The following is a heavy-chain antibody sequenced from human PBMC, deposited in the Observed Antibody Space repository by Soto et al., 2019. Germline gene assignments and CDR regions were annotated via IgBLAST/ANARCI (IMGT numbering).Heavy chain of an antibody. V-gene: IGHV3-74*01. CDR2: INSDGSST. Sequence: EVQLVESGGGLVQPGGSLRLSCEASGFTFSTFWMHWVRQAPGKGLVWVSRINSDGSSTNYADSVKGRVTISRDNAKNTLYLQLNSLRPEDTAVYYCARDFEYWGQGTLVTDSS. CDR3: ARDFEY. CDR1: GFTFSTFW. J-gene: IGHJ4*02.